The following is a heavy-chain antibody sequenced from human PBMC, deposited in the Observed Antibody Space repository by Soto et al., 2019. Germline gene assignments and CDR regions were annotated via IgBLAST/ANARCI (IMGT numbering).Heavy chain of an antibody. CDR1: GFTFSSYG. CDR3: ANAHSGYDWYVDY. D-gene: IGHD5-12*01. J-gene: IGHJ4*02. Sequence: ESGGGVVHPGRSLRLSCAASGFTFSSYGMHWVRQAPGKGLEWVAVISYDGSNKYYADSVKGRFTISRDNSKNTLYLQMNSLRAEDTAVYYCANAHSGYDWYVDYWGQGTLVTVSS. CDR2: ISYDGSNK. V-gene: IGHV3-30*18.